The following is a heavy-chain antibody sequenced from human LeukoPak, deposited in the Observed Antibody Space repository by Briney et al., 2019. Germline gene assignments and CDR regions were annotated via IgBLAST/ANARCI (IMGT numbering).Heavy chain of an antibody. V-gene: IGHV4-59*04. CDR1: GGSISSYY. J-gene: IGHJ4*02. D-gene: IGHD6-19*01. Sequence: SETLSLTCTVSGGSISSYYLGWIRQPPGKGLEWIGNIYYTGSTYYNASLQSRVTISIDMSKNQFSLRLSSVTAADTAMYYCVKSGGYGLIDYWGQGTLVTVSS. CDR2: IYYTGST. CDR3: VKSGGYGLIDY.